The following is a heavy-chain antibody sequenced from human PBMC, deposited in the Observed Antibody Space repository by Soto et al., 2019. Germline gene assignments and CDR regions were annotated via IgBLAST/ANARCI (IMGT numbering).Heavy chain of an antibody. CDR2: ISSNGGST. D-gene: IGHD2-2*01. J-gene: IGHJ5*02. CDR1: GFTFSSYA. CDR3: VRSPQYCSSTSCHPAHNWFDP. Sequence: AGGSLRLSCSASGFTFSSYAMHWVRQAPGKGLEYVSAISSNGGSTYYADSVKGRFTISRDNSKNTLYLQMSSLRAEDTAVYYCVRSPQYCSSTSCHPAHNWFDPWGQGTLVTVSS. V-gene: IGHV3-64D*08.